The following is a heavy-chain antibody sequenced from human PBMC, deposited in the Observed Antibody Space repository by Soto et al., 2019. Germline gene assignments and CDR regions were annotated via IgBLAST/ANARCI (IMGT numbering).Heavy chain of an antibody. V-gene: IGHV3-23*01. CDR1: GFTFSSYA. D-gene: IGHD2-2*01. J-gene: IGHJ4*02. CDR3: AKGSNIVVVPAAIDFDY. Sequence: GGSLRLSCAASGFTFSSYAMSWVRQAPGKGLEWVSAISGSGGSTYYADSVKGRFTISRDNSKNTLYLQMNSLRAEDTAVYYCAKGSNIVVVPAAIDFDYWGQGTLVTVYS. CDR2: ISGSGGST.